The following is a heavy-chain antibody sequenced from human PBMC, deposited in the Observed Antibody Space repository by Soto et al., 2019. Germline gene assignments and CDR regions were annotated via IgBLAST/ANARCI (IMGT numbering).Heavy chain of an antibody. V-gene: IGHV1-8*01. CDR2: MNPNRGNT. CDR1: GYTFSSYD. Sequence: QVQLVQSGAEVKKPGASVKVSCKASGYTFSSYDINWVRQATGQGLEWMGWMNPNRGNTGYAQKFQGRVTMXRNTSMSTAYMELSRLRSEDTAVYYCARESSYGLVYWGQGTLVTVSS. D-gene: IGHD5-18*01. J-gene: IGHJ4*02. CDR3: ARESSYGLVY.